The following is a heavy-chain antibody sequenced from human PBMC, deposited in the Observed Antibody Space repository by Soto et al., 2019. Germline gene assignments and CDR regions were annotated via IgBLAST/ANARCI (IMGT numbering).Heavy chain of an antibody. D-gene: IGHD5-18*01. J-gene: IGHJ4*02. CDR2: INHSGTT. V-gene: IGHV4-34*01. CDR3: ERAFGYYYGYEGLDY. Sequence: QVQLQLWGARLLKPSETLSLTCAVYGGSFSGYYWTWIRQPPGKGLEWIGEINHSGTTNYNPSLKSRVTILVDTSRNQVSLQMNSVTAAATAVFYCERAFGYYYGYEGLDYWGQGTLVTVSS. CDR1: GGSFSGYY.